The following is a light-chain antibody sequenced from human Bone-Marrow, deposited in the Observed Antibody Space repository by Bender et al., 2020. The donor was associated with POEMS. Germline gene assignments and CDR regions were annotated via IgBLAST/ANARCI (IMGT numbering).Light chain of an antibody. J-gene: IGLJ3*02. CDR3: QSYDNSLGGWV. CDR2: EGS. Sequence: QSALTQPASVSGSPGQSITISCTGSSSNTGSGYDINWYQHHPGKAPKFIIYEGSKRPSGVSNRFSGSKSGNTASLTISGLQAEDEADYYCQSYDNSLGGWVFGGGTKLTVL. V-gene: IGLV2-23*01. CDR1: SSNTGSGYD.